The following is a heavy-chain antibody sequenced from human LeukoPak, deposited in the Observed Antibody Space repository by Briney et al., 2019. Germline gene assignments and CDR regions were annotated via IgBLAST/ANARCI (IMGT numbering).Heavy chain of an antibody. CDR2: IYYSGST. CDR1: GGSISSYY. J-gene: IGHJ6*02. Sequence: SETLSLTCTVSGGSISSYYWSWIRQPPGKGLEWIGYIYYSGSTNYNPSLKSRVTISVDTSRNQFSLKLSSVTAADTAVYYCARGPPHYYYYGMDVWGQGTTVTVSS. V-gene: IGHV4-59*01. CDR3: ARGPPHYYYYGMDV.